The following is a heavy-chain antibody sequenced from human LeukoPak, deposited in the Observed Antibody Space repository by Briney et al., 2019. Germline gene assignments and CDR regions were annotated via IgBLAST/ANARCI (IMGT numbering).Heavy chain of an antibody. CDR1: GYTFTSYG. Sequence: ASVKVSCKASGYTFTSYGISWVRQAPGQGLEWMGWISAYNGNTNYAQKFQGRVTITADKSTSTAYMELSSLRSEDTAVYYCASSANEVYCSSTSCFPMDVWGKGTTVTVSS. V-gene: IGHV1-18*01. CDR3: ASSANEVYCSSTSCFPMDV. J-gene: IGHJ6*03. D-gene: IGHD2-2*01. CDR2: ISAYNGNT.